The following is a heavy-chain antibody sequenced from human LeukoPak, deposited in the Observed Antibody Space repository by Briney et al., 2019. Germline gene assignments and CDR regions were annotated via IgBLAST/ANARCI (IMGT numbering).Heavy chain of an antibody. CDR1: GVTVSSNY. D-gene: IGHD4-23*01. J-gene: IGHJ4*02. Sequence: GGSLRLSCAASGVTVSSNYMSWVRQATGKGLEWVSVIYSGGSTYYADCVKGRFTISRDNSKNTLYLQMNSLRAEDTAVYYCARDPYTAVTPWGQGTLVTVSS. CDR2: IYSGGST. V-gene: IGHV3-53*01. CDR3: ARDPYTAVTP.